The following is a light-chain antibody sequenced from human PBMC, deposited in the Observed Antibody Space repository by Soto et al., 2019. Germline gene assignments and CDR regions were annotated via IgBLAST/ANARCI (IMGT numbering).Light chain of an antibody. CDR1: SSNIGSDYD. V-gene: IGLV1-40*01. CDR3: QSYDSSLTVV. Sequence: QSVLTQPPSVSGAPGQRVTISCTGSSSNIGSDYDVHWYQQLPGTAPKLLVHGNSNRPSGVPDRFSGSKSGTSASLAITGLQAEDESDYYCQSYDSSLTVVFGGGTQRTVL. CDR2: GNS. J-gene: IGLJ2*01.